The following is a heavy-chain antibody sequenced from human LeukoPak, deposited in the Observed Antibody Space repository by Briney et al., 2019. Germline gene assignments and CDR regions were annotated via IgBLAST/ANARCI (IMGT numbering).Heavy chain of an antibody. J-gene: IGHJ4*02. CDR3: ARGIRWLHPAPFYY. V-gene: IGHV3-66*01. Sequence: GGSLRLSCAASGFTFSDYYMSWIRQAPGKGLEWVSVIYSGGSTYYADSVKGRFTISRDNSKNTLYLQMNSLRAEDTAVYYCARGIRWLHPAPFYYRGPGTLVTVSS. CDR1: GFTFSDYY. CDR2: IYSGGST. D-gene: IGHD5-24*01.